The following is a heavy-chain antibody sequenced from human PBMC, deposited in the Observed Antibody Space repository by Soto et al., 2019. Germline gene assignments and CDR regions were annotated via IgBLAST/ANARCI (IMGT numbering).Heavy chain of an antibody. J-gene: IGHJ3*02. V-gene: IGHV5-51*01. CDR2: IYPGDSDT. D-gene: IGHD3-22*01. CDR1: GYSFTSYW. CDR3: ASAMKDYYDSSGSLDAFDI. Sequence: PGESLKISCKGSGYSFTSYWIGWVRQMPGKGLEWMGIIYPGDSDTRYSPSFQGQVTISADKSISTAYLQWSSLKASDTAMYYCASAMKDYYDSSGSLDAFDIWGQGTMVTVSS.